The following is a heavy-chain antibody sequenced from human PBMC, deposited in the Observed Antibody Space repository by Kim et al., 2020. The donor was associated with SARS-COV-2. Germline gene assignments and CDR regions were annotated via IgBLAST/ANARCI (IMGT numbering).Heavy chain of an antibody. CDR1: GFTFSSYA. Sequence: GGSLRLSCAASGFTFSSYAMHWVRQAPGKGLEWVAVISYDGSNKYYADSVKGRFTISRDNSKNTLYLQMNSLRAEDTAVYYWARGGYDFWSGPPVDYWGQGTLVTVSS. D-gene: IGHD3-3*01. J-gene: IGHJ4*02. V-gene: IGHV3-30-3*01. CDR3: ARGGYDFWSGPPVDY. CDR2: ISYDGSNK.